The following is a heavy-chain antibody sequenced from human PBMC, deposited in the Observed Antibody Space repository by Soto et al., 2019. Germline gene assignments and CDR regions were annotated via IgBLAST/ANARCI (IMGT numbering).Heavy chain of an antibody. CDR2: ISSSATII. CDR3: ARAVKQWLVGGDYYYYYMDV. V-gene: IGHV3-11*01. J-gene: IGHJ6*03. CDR1: GFTLSDYY. Sequence: QVQLVESGGGLVKPGGSLRLSCEASGFTLSDYYMTWNRQAPGKGLEWISYISSSATIIYYADSVKGRFTISRDNAKTSLYLQMNSLRADDTAVYYCARAVKQWLVGGDYYYYYMDVWGKGTTVTVSS. D-gene: IGHD6-19*01.